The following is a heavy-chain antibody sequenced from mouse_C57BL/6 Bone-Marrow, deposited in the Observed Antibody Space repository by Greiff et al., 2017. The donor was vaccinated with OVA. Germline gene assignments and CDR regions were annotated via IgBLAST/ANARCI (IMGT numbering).Heavy chain of an antibody. V-gene: IGHV3-6*01. Sequence: EVQLQQSGPGLVKPSQSLSLTCSVTGYSITSGYYWNWIRQFPGNKLEWMGYISYDGSNNYNPSLKNRISITRDTSKNQFFLKLNSVTTEDTATYYCARGDSGYGYYYAMDYWGQGTSVTVSS. CDR1: GYSITSGYY. D-gene: IGHD3-2*02. J-gene: IGHJ4*01. CDR3: ARGDSGYGYYYAMDY. CDR2: ISYDGSN.